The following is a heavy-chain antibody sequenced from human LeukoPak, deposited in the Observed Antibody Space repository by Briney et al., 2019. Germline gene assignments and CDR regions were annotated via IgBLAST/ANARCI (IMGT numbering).Heavy chain of an antibody. CDR2: INHSGST. D-gene: IGHD6-13*01. CDR3: ARVADSSSWYIDY. V-gene: IGHV4-34*01. J-gene: IGHJ4*02. Sequence: SETLSLTCAVYGGSFSGYYWSWIRQPPGKGLEWIGEINHSGSTNYNPSLESRVTISVDTSKNQFSLKLSSVTAADTAVYYCARVADSSSWYIDYWGQGTLVTVSS. CDR1: GGSFSGYY.